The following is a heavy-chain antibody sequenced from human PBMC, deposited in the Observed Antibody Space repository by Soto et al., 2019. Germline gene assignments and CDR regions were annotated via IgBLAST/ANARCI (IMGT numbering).Heavy chain of an antibody. Sequence: TSETLSLTCAVYGGSFSGYYWSWIRQPPGKGLEWIGEINHSGSTNYNPSLKSRVTISVGTSKNQFSLKLSSVTAADTAVYYCAREQWLVRRRFYYGMDVWGQGTTVTVSS. CDR1: GGSFSGYY. CDR2: INHSGST. V-gene: IGHV4-34*01. D-gene: IGHD6-19*01. J-gene: IGHJ6*02. CDR3: AREQWLVRRRFYYGMDV.